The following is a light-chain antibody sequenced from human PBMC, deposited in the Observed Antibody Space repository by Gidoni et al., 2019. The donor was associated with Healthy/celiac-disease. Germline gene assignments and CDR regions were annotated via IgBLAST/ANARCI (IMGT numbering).Light chain of an antibody. CDR2: RNN. J-gene: IGLJ3*02. Sequence: QSVLTPPPSASGTPGHRVTISCSGSSSNIGSNYVYWYQQLPGTAPKLLIYRNNQRPSGVPDRFSGSKSGTSASLAISGLRSEDEADYYCAAWDDSLSAWVFGGGTKLTVL. CDR1: SSNIGSNY. CDR3: AAWDDSLSAWV. V-gene: IGLV1-47*01.